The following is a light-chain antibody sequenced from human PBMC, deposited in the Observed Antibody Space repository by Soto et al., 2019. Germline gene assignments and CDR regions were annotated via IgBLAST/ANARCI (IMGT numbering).Light chain of an antibody. V-gene: IGKV3-20*01. CDR1: QSLSSSF. Sequence: EIVLTQSPGTLSLSPGERAILSCRASQSLSSSFLAWYQQKPGQAPRLLIYSSSNRATGIPDRSSGGGSGTDFTLTISRLEPADFAVYYCQQYGRSPLTFGGGTKVDIK. CDR2: SSS. CDR3: QQYGRSPLT. J-gene: IGKJ4*01.